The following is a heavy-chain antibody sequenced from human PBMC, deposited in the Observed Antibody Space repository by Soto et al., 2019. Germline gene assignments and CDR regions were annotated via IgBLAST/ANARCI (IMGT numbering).Heavy chain of an antibody. CDR1: GFTFSSYA. CDR3: ARDRAPYYYYGMDV. V-gene: IGHV3-30-3*01. Sequence: GGSLRLSCAASGFTFSSYAMHWVRQAPGKGLEWVAVISYDGSNKYYADSVKGRFTISRDNSKNTLYLQMNSLRAEDTAVYYCARDRAPYYYYGMDVWGQGTTVTVSS. J-gene: IGHJ6*02. CDR2: ISYDGSNK.